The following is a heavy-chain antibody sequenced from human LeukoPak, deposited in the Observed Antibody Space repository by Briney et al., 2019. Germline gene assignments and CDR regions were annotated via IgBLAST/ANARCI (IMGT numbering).Heavy chain of an antibody. J-gene: IGHJ4*02. CDR3: ATGYSSSQADY. CDR1: GGSISSYY. D-gene: IGHD6-13*01. V-gene: IGHV4-4*07. Sequence: SETLSLTCTVSGGSISSYYWSWIRQPAGKGLEWIGRIYTSGSTNYNPSLKSRVTISVDRSKNQFSLKLSSVTAADTAVYYCATGYSSSQADYWGQGTLVTVSS. CDR2: IYTSGST.